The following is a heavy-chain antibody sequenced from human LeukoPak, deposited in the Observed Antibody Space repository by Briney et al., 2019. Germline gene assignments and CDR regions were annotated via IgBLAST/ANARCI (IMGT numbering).Heavy chain of an antibody. CDR1: GYTFTGYY. CDR3: AGGGIATNWFDP. J-gene: IGHJ5*02. CDR2: INPNSGDT. D-gene: IGHD6-13*01. Sequence: GDSVKVSCKASGYTFTGYYIHWVRQAPGQGLEYMGWINPNSGDTNYEQKFQGRVTMTRDTSIRTAYMEMNRLRSDDTGVYCCAGGGIATNWFDPWGQGTLVTVSS. V-gene: IGHV1-2*02.